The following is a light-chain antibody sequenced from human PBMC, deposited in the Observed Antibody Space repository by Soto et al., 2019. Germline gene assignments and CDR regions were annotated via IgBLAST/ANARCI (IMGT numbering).Light chain of an antibody. CDR3: ASFTSTYSYV. CDR2: HVT. Sequence: QSALTQPASVSGSPGQSITISCTGTSSDVGGYNYVSWYQHHPGKAPKLMIYHVTVRPSGVSNRFSGSKSDDTASLTISGLQAEDEAEYYCASFTSTYSYVFGTGTKLTVL. V-gene: IGLV2-14*03. J-gene: IGLJ1*01. CDR1: SSDVGGYNY.